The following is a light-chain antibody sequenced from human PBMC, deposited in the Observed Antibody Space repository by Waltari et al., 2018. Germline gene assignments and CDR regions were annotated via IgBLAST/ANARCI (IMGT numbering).Light chain of an antibody. CDR1: QSVSSY. J-gene: IGKJ5*01. CDR2: DAS. V-gene: IGKV3-11*01. CDR3: QQRSNWPPKAT. Sequence: EIVLTQSPATLSLSPGERATLSCRASQSVSSYLAWYQQKPGQAPRLLIYDASNRATGIPARFSGSGSGTGFTLTISSLEPEDFAVYYCQQRSNWPPKATFGQGTRLEIK.